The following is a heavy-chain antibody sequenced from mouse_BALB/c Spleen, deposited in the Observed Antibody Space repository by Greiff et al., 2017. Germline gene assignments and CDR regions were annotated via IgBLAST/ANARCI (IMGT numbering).Heavy chain of an antibody. CDR3: TRLNWDEGY. CDR1: GYTFTDYE. J-gene: IGHJ3*01. Sequence: LVESGAELVRPGASVTLSCKASGYTFTDYEMHWVKQTPVHGLEWIGAIDPETGGTAYNQKFKGKATLTADKSSSTAYMELRSLTSEDSAVYYCTRLNWDEGYWGQGTLVTVSA. CDR2: IDPETGGT. D-gene: IGHD4-1*01. V-gene: IGHV1-15*01.